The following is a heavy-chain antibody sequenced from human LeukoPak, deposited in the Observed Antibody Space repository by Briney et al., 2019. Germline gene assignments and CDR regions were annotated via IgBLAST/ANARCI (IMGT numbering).Heavy chain of an antibody. CDR1: GYTFTSYG. D-gene: IGHD2-21*02. Sequence: ASVKVSCKASGYTFTSYGISWVRQAPGQGLEWMGLISAYNGNTNYAQKLQGRVTMTTDTSTSTAYMELRSLRSDDTAVYYCARDVVVVTLVDYFQHWGQGTLVTVSS. CDR2: ISAYNGNT. V-gene: IGHV1-18*04. CDR3: ARDVVVVTLVDYFQH. J-gene: IGHJ1*01.